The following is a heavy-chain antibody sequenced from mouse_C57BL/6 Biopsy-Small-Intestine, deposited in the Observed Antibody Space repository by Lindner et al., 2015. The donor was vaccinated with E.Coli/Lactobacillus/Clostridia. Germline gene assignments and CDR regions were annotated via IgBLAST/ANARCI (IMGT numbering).Heavy chain of an antibody. CDR1: GYTFTSQY. J-gene: IGHJ1*01. Sequence: SVKVSCKAPGYTFTSQYIHWVRQAPGQGLEWLGVINPKSFSTNYAQRFKGRVTMTSDTSTSTVYMELSSLTSEDTAMYYCAKERASVAAPFYYGVDVWGQGTTVTVSS. CDR2: INPKSFST. CDR3: AKERASVAAPFYYGVDV. D-gene: IGHD2-13*01. V-gene: IGHV1-64*01.